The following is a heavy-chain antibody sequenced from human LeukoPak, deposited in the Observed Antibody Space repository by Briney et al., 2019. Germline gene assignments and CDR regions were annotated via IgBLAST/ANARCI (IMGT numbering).Heavy chain of an antibody. CDR1: GDSIGNFY. Sequence: SETLSLTCTVSGDSIGNFYWSWIRQPAGKGLEWIGRIYTSGSTNYNPSLKSRVTMSVDTSKNQFSLKLSSVTAADMAVYYCARDVVAAPGTWDYWGQGTLVTVSS. CDR3: ARDVVAAPGTWDY. D-gene: IGHD6-13*01. J-gene: IGHJ4*02. CDR2: IYTSGST. V-gene: IGHV4-4*07.